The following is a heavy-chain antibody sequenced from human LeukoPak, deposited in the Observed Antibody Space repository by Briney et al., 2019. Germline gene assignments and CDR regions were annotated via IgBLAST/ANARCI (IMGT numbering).Heavy chain of an antibody. CDR2: IIPIFGTA. CDR3: ARVCSGGSCSSGRGWFDP. D-gene: IGHD2-15*01. J-gene: IGHJ5*02. V-gene: IGHV1-69*06. CDR1: GGTFSSYA. Sequence: SVKVSCMASGGTFSSYAISWVRQAPGQGLEWMGGIIPIFGTANYAQKFQGRVTITADKSTSTAYTELSSLRSEDTAVYYCARVCSGGSCSSGRGWFDPWGQGTLVTVSS.